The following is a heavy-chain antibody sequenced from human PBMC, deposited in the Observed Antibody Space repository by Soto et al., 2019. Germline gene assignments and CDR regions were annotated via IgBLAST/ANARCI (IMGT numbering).Heavy chain of an antibody. CDR3: AKDLGDTAMVKAYGMDV. CDR2: ISYDGSNK. CDR1: GFTFSSYG. V-gene: IGHV3-30*18. Sequence: GGSLRLSCAASGFTFSSYGMHWVRQAPGKGLEWVAVISYDGSNKYYADSVKGRFTISRDNSKNTLYLQMNSLRAEDTAVYYCAKDLGDTAMVKAYGMDVWGQGTTVTVSS. D-gene: IGHD5-18*01. J-gene: IGHJ6*02.